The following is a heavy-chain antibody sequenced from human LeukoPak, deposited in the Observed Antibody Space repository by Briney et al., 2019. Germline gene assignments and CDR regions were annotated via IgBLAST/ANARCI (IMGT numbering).Heavy chain of an antibody. CDR2: ISASGGST. Sequence: GGSLRLSCAASGFTFSSSAMSWVRQVPGKGLEWVSGISASGGSTSYADSVRGRFTISRDNSKNTLYVQVNSLGTEDTAAYYCAKGSYYDSSGSFYFDYWGQGTLVTVSS. V-gene: IGHV3-23*01. CDR3: AKGSYYDSSGSFYFDY. D-gene: IGHD3-22*01. J-gene: IGHJ4*02. CDR1: GFTFSSSA.